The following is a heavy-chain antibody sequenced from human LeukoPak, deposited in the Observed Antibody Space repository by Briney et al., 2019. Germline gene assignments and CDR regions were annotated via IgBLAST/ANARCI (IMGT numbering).Heavy chain of an antibody. CDR1: GGTFCSYT. CDR3: ARPDPYYYYMDV. J-gene: IGHJ6*03. CDR2: IIPILGIA. V-gene: IGHV1-69*02. Sequence: SVKVSCKASGGTFCSYTISWVRQAPGQGLEWMGRIIPILGIANYAQKFQGRVTITADKSTSTAYMELSSLRSEDTAVYYCARPDPYYYYMDVWGKGTTVTVSS.